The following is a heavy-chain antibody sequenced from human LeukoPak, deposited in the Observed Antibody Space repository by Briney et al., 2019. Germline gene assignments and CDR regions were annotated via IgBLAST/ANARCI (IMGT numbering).Heavy chain of an antibody. CDR2: IYNSGST. Sequence: PSETLSLTCTVSGGSISSYYWNWIRQPAGKGLEWLGRIYNSGSTNYNPSLKSRVTISTDMSKNQVSLKLSSVTAADTAVYYCARQTFGVLYFDSWGQGSPVIVSS. V-gene: IGHV4-4*07. CDR3: ARQTFGVLYFDS. D-gene: IGHD3-10*01. J-gene: IGHJ4*02. CDR1: GGSISSYY.